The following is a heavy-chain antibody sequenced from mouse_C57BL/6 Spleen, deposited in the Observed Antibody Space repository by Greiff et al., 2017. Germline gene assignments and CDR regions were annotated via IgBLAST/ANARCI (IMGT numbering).Heavy chain of an antibody. CDR2: IWTGGGT. D-gene: IGHD2-3*01. CDR1: GFSLTSYA. V-gene: IGHV2-9-1*01. Sequence: VQLVASGPGLVAPSQSLSITCTVSGFSLTSYAISWVRQPPGKGLGWLGVIWTGGGTHYNSALKSRLSISKDNSKSQVFLKMNSLQTDDTARYYCARGDRNDGPLFLTYWGQGTLVTVSA. J-gene: IGHJ3*01. CDR3: ARGDRNDGPLFLTY.